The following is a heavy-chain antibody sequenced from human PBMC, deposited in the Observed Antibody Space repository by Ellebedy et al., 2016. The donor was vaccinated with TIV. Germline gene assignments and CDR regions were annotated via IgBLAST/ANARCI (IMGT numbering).Heavy chain of an antibody. J-gene: IGHJ4*02. V-gene: IGHV1-46*01. CDR2: FNPRDGST. CDR3: ASAGADGDYGDY. CDR1: GYTFTSYY. Sequence: ASVKVSCKASGYTFTSYYIHWVRQARGHGLEWIGIFNPRDGSTSYAQRFQGRVTMNGDTSTSTVYMELYSLTSDDTAIYYCASAGADGDYGDYWGQGTLVSISS. D-gene: IGHD4-17*01.